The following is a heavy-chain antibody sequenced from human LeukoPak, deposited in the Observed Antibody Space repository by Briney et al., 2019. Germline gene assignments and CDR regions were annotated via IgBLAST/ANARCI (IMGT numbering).Heavy chain of an antibody. CDR3: AKDRRYSSS. J-gene: IGHJ4*02. D-gene: IGHD6-13*01. CDR2: ISDSGGST. CDR1: GFTFSSSA. Sequence: GGSLRLSCAASGFTFSSSAMSWVRQAPGKGLEWVSSISDSGGSTYYADSVKGRFTISRDNSKNTLDLQMHSLRAEDTAVYYCAKDRRYSSSWGQGTVVTVS. V-gene: IGHV3-23*01.